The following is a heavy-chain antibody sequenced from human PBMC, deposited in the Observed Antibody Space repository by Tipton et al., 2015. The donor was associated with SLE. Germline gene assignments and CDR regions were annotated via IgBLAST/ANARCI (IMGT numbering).Heavy chain of an antibody. J-gene: IGHJ6*02. CDR3: ARDWRGNYGSQAFYYCGMEV. CDR1: GGSISSYY. D-gene: IGHD3-10*01. CDR2: ISHSGST. Sequence: TLSLTCTVSGGSISSYYWNWIRQPPGKGLEWIGYISHSGSTNYNPSLKSRVTISADTSKNQFSLRVNSVTSADTAVYYCARDWRGNYGSQAFYYCGMEVWGQGTTVIVSS. V-gene: IGHV4-59*01.